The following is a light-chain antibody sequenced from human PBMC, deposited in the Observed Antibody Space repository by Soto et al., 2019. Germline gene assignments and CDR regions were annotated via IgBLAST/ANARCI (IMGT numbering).Light chain of an antibody. Sequence: DIVMTQSPDSLAVSLGERATINCTSSLSVLDRSNNKNTLVWYQQQAGQPPTPLVYGAATRQSGVPDRFIGSGSGTDFTLTISSLQAEDVAVYYCQQYYSTPATFGQGTRVEIK. CDR2: GAA. CDR3: QQYYSTPAT. J-gene: IGKJ1*01. CDR1: LSVLDRSNNKNT. V-gene: IGKV4-1*01.